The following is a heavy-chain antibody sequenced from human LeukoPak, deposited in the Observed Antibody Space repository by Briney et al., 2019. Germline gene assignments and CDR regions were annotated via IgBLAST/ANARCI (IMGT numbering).Heavy chain of an antibody. V-gene: IGHV3-7*01. Sequence: GGSLRLSCAASGFTFSNYWMSWVRQAPGKGLEWLATVKQDGSEKYYVDSVKGRFTISRDNAKNSLHLQMNSLRAEDTAVYYCVQLVYGGRIDYWGQGTLVTVS. CDR1: GFTFSNYW. CDR2: VKQDGSEK. D-gene: IGHD2-2*02. CDR3: VQLVYGGRIDY. J-gene: IGHJ4*02.